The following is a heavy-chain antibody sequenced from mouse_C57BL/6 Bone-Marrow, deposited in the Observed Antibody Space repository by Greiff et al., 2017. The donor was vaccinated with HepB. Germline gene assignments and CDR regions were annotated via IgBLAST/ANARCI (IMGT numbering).Heavy chain of an antibody. CDR1: GYTFTSYW. CDR3: ARDGNYRPWFAY. Sequence: VQLQQPGAELVKPGASVKMSCKASGYTFTSYWITWVKQRPGQGLEWIGDIYPGSGSTNYNEKFKSKATLTVDTSSSTAYMQLSSLTSEDSAVYYCARDGNYRPWFAYWGQGTLVTVSA. J-gene: IGHJ3*01. V-gene: IGHV1-55*01. CDR2: IYPGSGST. D-gene: IGHD2-1*01.